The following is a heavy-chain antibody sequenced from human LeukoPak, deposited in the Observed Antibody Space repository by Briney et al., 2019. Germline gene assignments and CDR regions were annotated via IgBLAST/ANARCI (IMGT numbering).Heavy chain of an antibody. CDR1: GASISSHY. D-gene: IGHD2-15*01. Sequence: PSETLSLTCTVSGASISSHYWSWIRQSPGKGLERIGYISYSGITNYNPSLKSRVTISVDTSKNHFSLRLSSVTAADTAVYYCASRAHCSGGSCYGNWFDPWGQGTLVTVSS. J-gene: IGHJ5*02. CDR3: ASRAHCSGGSCYGNWFDP. CDR2: ISYSGIT. V-gene: IGHV4-59*11.